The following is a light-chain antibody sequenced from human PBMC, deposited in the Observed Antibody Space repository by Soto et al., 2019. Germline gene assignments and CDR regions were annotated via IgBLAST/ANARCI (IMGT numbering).Light chain of an antibody. V-gene: IGLV7-43*01. CDR2: STD. CDR3: LIHYGGVWV. CDR1: TGAVTSGYY. Sequence: QTVVTQEPSLTVSPGGTVTLTCASNTGAVTSGYYPNWFQQRPGQAPRSLIYSTDNRHSWTPARFSGSLLGGKAALTLSYVQPEDEADYYCLIHYGGVWVFGGGTKLTVL. J-gene: IGLJ3*02.